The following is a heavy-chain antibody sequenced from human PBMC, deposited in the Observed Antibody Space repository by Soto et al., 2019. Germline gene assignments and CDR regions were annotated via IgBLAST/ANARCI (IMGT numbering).Heavy chain of an antibody. V-gene: IGHV1-2*02. CDR1: GYSFTGYY. D-gene: IGHD2-8*02. CDR2: INPDSGAT. J-gene: IGHJ4*02. Sequence: HEHLVQSGAEVKRPGASLKVSCKASGYSFTGYYIHWVRQAPGQGLEWMGWINPDSGATNYAQNFQGRVTLTSDTSISTASMDLTSLTSVATAFYYCARGVYGTGGYLSPYFDYWGQGTLVIVSS. CDR3: ARGVYGTGGYLSPYFDY.